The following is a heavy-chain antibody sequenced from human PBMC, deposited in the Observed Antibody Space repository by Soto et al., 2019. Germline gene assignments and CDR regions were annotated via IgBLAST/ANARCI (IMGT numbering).Heavy chain of an antibody. Sequence: QVQLVESGGGVVKPGSSLRLSCAASGFTFSSYAMHGFGQAPGKGLEWVAVISYDGSNKYYADSVKGRFTISRDNSKNTLYLQMNSLRAEDTAVYYCARDRGVVVRVGAHFDYWGQGTLVTVSS. V-gene: IGHV3-30-3*01. D-gene: IGHD2-15*01. J-gene: IGHJ4*02. CDR2: ISYDGSNK. CDR1: GFTFSSYA. CDR3: ARDRGVVVRVGAHFDY.